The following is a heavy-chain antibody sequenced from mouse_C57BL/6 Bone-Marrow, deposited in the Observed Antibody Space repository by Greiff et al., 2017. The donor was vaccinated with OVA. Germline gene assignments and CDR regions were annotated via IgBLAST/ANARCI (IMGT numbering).Heavy chain of an antibody. CDR3: ARQRDYGYAMDY. Sequence: EVHLVESGGGLVQPGGSLKLSCAASGFTFSDYYMYWVRQTPEKRLEWVAYISNGGGSTYYPDTVKGRFTISRDNAKNTLYLQMSRLKSEDTAMYYCARQRDYGYAMDYWGQGTSVTVSS. CDR1: GFTFSDYY. J-gene: IGHJ4*01. CDR2: ISNGGGST. D-gene: IGHD2-4*01. V-gene: IGHV5-12*01.